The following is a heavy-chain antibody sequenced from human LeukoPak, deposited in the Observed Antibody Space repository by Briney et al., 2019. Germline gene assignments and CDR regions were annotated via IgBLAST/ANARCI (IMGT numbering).Heavy chain of an antibody. Sequence: PGGSLRLSCEASGFTFSSYGMNWVRQAPGKGLEWVAIISYDGSSKYYADSVKGRFTISRDSSKNTLYLQMNSLRAEDTAVYYCVKDSGNSYYYYYGMDVWGQGTTVTVSS. V-gene: IGHV3-30*18. CDR2: ISYDGSSK. CDR1: GFTFSSYG. D-gene: IGHD5-18*01. CDR3: VKDSGNSYYYYYGMDV. J-gene: IGHJ6*02.